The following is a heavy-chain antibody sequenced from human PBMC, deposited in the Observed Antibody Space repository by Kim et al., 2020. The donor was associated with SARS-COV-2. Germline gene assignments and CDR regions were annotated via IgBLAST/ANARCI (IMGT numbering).Heavy chain of an antibody. Sequence: GESLKISCKGFGYTFTSYWIGWVRQMPGKGLEWLGIIYPDDSDTRYRPSLQDEVTISVDRSISTAYLQWSSLKPSDTAMYYCARLAGVHDYGFEVPFDPWGQGTLVTVSS. D-gene: IGHD4-17*01. V-gene: IGHV5-51*01. CDR2: IYPDDSDT. J-gene: IGHJ5*02. CDR1: GYTFTSYW. CDR3: ARLAGVHDYGFEVPFDP.